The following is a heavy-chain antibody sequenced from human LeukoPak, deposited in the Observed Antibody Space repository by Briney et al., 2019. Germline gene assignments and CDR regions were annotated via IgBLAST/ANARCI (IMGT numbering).Heavy chain of an antibody. CDR1: GYTFTGYY. CDR2: INPNSGGT. Sequence: ASVTVSCKASGYTFTGYYMHWVRQAPGQGLEWMGWINPNSGGTNYAQKFQGRVTMTRDTSISTAYMELSRLRSDDTAVYYCARGRKYYDSSGYYPGGYWGQGTLVTVSS. CDR3: ARGRKYYDSSGYYPGGY. J-gene: IGHJ4*02. D-gene: IGHD3-22*01. V-gene: IGHV1-2*02.